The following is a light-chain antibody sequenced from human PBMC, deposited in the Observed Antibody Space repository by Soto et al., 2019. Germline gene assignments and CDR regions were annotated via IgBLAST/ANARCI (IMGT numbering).Light chain of an antibody. V-gene: IGKV3-20*01. Sequence: EIVLTQSPGTLSLSPGERATLSCRASQSVSSHYLAWYQQKPAQAPRLLIYGASNRATGIPDRFSGSGSGTDFTLTISRLEPEDFAVYYCQQSGSSSYTFGRGTKREIK. J-gene: IGKJ2*01. CDR1: QSVSSHY. CDR3: QQSGSSSYT. CDR2: GAS.